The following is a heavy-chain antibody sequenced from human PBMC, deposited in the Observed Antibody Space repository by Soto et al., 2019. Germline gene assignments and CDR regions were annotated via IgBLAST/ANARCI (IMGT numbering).Heavy chain of an antibody. CDR1: GCSFSSYS. J-gene: IGHJ6*02. Sequence: AVKVSCKACGCSFSSYSIRWVRQAPGQGLEWMGGIIPIFGTANYAQKFQGRVTITADESTSTAYMELSSLRSEDTAVYYCARGMAEGGYEGDYYYGMDVWGQGTTVTVSS. V-gene: IGHV1-69*13. D-gene: IGHD5-12*01. CDR2: IIPIFGTA. CDR3: ARGMAEGGYEGDYYYGMDV.